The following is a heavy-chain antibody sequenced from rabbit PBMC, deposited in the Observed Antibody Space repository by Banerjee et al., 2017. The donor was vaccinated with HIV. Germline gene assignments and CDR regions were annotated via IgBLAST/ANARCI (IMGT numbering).Heavy chain of an antibody. CDR3: ARGSAAMTMVITGFYFNL. Sequence: QSLEESGGALVKPGASLTLTCKASGFSFSFSYWICWVRQAPGKGLEWIACIYGGSSDSTYYASWAKGRFTISKTSSTTVTLQMTSLTAADTATYFCARGSAAMTMVITGFYFNLWGPGTLVTVS. J-gene: IGHJ4*01. CDR1: GFSFSFSYW. D-gene: IGHD2-1*01. CDR2: IYGGSSDST. V-gene: IGHV1S40*01.